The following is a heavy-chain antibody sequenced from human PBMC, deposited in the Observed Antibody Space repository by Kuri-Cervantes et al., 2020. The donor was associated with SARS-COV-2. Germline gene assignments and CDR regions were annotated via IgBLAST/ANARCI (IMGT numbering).Heavy chain of an antibody. D-gene: IGHD3-10*01. CDR1: GYSISSGYY. J-gene: IGHJ5*02. Sequence: GSLRLSCAVSGYSISSGYYWCWIRQPPGKGVEWIGSIYHSGSTYYNPSLKGRVTISVDTSKNQFSLKLSSVTAADTAVYYCARHSPKFLWFGDIGKKSWFDPWGQGTLVTVSS. CDR2: IYHSGST. CDR3: ARHSPKFLWFGDIGKKSWFDP. V-gene: IGHV4-38-2*01.